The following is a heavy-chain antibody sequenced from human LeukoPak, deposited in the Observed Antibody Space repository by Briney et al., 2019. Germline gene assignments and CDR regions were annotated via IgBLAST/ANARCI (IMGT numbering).Heavy chain of an antibody. CDR1: GFTFSSYS. D-gene: IGHD5-12*01. Sequence: GGSLRLSCAASGFTFSSYSMNWVRQAPGKGLEWVSYISSSSSTIYYADSVKGRFTISRDNAKNSLYLQMYSLRAEDTAVYYCARESDIVASNWGQGTLVTVSS. CDR2: ISSSSSTI. CDR3: ARESDIVASN. J-gene: IGHJ4*02. V-gene: IGHV3-48*04.